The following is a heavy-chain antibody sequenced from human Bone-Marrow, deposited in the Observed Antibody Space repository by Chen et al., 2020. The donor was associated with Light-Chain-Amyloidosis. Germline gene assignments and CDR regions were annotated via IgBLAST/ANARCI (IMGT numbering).Heavy chain of an antibody. CDR1: GFTFSSYS. Sequence: EVQLVESGGGLVKPGGSLRLSCAASGFTFSSYSMNWVRQAPGKGLEWVSSISSSSSYIYYADSVKGRFTISRDNAKNLLYLQMNSLRAEDTAVYYCASYDPRTYYYYYMDVWGKGTTVTVSS. CDR2: ISSSSSYI. CDR3: ASYDPRTYYYYYMDV. V-gene: IGHV3-21*01. J-gene: IGHJ6*03. D-gene: IGHD3-3*01.